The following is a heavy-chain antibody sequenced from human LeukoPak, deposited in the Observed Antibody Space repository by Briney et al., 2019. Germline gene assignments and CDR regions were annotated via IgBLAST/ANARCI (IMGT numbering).Heavy chain of an antibody. Sequence: PSETLSLTCTVSGYSITSGYYWGWIRQPPGKGLEWIGSSYHSGSTFYNPSLKSRVTISVDTSKNQFSLKLSSVTAADTAVYYCARVGGSADIVATRQNWFDPWGQGTLVTVSS. CDR2: SYHSGST. CDR3: ARVGGSADIVATRQNWFDP. D-gene: IGHD5-12*01. V-gene: IGHV4-38-2*02. J-gene: IGHJ5*02. CDR1: GYSITSGYY.